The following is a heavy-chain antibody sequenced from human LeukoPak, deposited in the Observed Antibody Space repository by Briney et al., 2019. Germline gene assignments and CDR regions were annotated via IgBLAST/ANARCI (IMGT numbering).Heavy chain of an antibody. CDR2: IYYSGST. V-gene: IGHV4-39*01. J-gene: IGHJ4*02. D-gene: IGHD6-19*01. Sequence: SETLSLTCTVSGGPISSSSYYWGWIRQPPGKGLEWIGSIYYSGSTYYNPSLKSRVTISVDTSKNQFSLKLSSVTAADTAVYYCARRKGGSGLVDYWGQGTLVTVSS. CDR1: GGPISSSSYY. CDR3: ARRKGGSGLVDY.